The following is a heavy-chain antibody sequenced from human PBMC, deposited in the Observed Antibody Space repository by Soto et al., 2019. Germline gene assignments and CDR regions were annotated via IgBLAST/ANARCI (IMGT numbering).Heavy chain of an antibody. V-gene: IGHV4-4*01. D-gene: IGHD3-3*01. J-gene: IGHJ6*02. CDR1: GGSITSSNW. Sequence: ETLSLTCAVSGGSITSSNWWSWVRQPPGKGLEWIGEIYHSGNTHYNPALKSRVTISVDKSKKQFSLKLSSVTAADTAVYSCASDLRRFFEWFRAPYGMDVWGQGTTVTVAS. CDR2: IYHSGNT. CDR3: ASDLRRFFEWFRAPYGMDV.